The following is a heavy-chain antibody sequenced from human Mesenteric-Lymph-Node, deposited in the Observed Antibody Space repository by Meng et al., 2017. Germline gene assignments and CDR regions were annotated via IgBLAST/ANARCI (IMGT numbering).Heavy chain of an antibody. V-gene: IGHV4-59*01. CDR3: ASSAYYDSSGYSDY. D-gene: IGHD3-22*01. CDR1: GGPISSYY. J-gene: IGHJ4*02. CDR2: IYYSGST. Sequence: QVRLQESGLGLVKPSEILSRTCPVSGGPISSYYWSWIRQPPGKGLEWIGYIYYSGSTNYNPSLKSRVTISVDTSKNQFSLKLSSVTAADTAVYYCASSAYYDSSGYSDYWGQGTLVTVSS.